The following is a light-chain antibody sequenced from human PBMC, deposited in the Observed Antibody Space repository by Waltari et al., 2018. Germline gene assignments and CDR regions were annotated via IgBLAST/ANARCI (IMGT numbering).Light chain of an antibody. CDR1: SSDVGSYNL. J-gene: IGLJ1*01. CDR3: DSSIGSITPLDV. Sequence: QSALTQPASVSGSPGQSITIPCTGTSSDVGSYNLVSWYQHHPGKPPKLMIYVVSKRPAGFSNRFTGSKSGNTASVTISGIQTEYEADYYRDSSIGSITPLDVFGTGTKVTVL. V-gene: IGLV2-23*02. CDR2: VVS.